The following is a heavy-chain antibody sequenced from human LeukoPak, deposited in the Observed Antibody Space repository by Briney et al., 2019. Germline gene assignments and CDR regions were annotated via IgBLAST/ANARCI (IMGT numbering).Heavy chain of an antibody. D-gene: IGHD3-22*01. CDR3: ARIYDNSGYYDY. V-gene: IGHV3-7*04. CDR2: INHGGSEK. Sequence: GGSLRLSCAASGFTFSTYWMSWVRQAPGKGLEWVANINHGGSEKYYVDSVKGRFTISRDNAKNSLYLQMNSLRAEDTAVYYCARIYDNSGYYDYWGQGTLVSVSS. J-gene: IGHJ4*02. CDR1: GFTFSTYW.